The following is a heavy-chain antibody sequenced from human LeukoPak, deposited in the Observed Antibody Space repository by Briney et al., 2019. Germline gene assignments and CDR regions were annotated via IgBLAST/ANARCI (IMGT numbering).Heavy chain of an antibody. CDR2: ISSSSSYT. V-gene: IGHV3-11*06. CDR1: GFTFSDYY. CDR3: ARDRGKVPGDY. J-gene: IGHJ4*02. Sequence: PGRSLRLSCAASGFTFSDYYMSWIRQAPGKGLEWVSYISSSSSYTNYADSVKGRFTISRDNAKNSLYLQMNSLRAEDTAVYYCARDRGKVPGDYWGQGTLVTVSS. D-gene: IGHD3-10*01.